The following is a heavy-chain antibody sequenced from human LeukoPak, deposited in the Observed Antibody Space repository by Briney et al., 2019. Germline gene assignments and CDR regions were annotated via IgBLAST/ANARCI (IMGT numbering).Heavy chain of an antibody. D-gene: IGHD4-23*01. CDR3: AKAQKRPVVDAFDI. V-gene: IGHV1-24*01. Sequence: GASVKVSCKVSGYTLTELSMHWVRQAPGKGLEWMGGFDPEDGETIYAQKFQGRVTMTEDTSTDTAYMELSSLRSEDTAVYYCAKAQKRPVVDAFDILGQGTMVTVSS. J-gene: IGHJ3*02. CDR2: FDPEDGET. CDR1: GYTLTELS.